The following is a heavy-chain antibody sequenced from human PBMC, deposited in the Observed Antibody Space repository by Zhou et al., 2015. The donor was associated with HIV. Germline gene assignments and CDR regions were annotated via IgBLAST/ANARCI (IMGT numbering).Heavy chain of an antibody. V-gene: IGHV1-69*06. J-gene: IGHJ3*01. CDR3: ARSSVNHDYAFDL. D-gene: IGHD6-19*01. CDR1: GGTFSGSD. CDR2: ITPMFETE. Sequence: LVQSGTEVRKPGSSVKVSCKATGGTFSGSDISWVRQAPGQGLDWMGSITPMFETETYAEKFRARLTISVDKSTSAAYMELTNLTSEDAAMYFCARSSVNHDYAFDLWGQGTKVIVSS.